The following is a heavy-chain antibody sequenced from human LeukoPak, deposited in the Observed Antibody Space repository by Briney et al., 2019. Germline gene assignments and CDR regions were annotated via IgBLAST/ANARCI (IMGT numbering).Heavy chain of an antibody. CDR3: ARGEEGPTPFDY. D-gene: IGHD1-26*01. CDR2: IYYSGST. J-gene: IGHJ4*02. CDR1: GGSISSYY. Sequence: PSETLSLTCTVSGGSISSYYWSWIRQPPGKGLEWIGYIYYSGSTNYNPSLKSRVTISVDTSKNQVSLKVSSVTAADTAVYYCARGEEGPTPFDYWGQGTLVTVSS. V-gene: IGHV4-59*12.